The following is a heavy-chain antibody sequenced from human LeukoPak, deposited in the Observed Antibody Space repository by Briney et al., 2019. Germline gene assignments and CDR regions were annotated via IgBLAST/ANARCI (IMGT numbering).Heavy chain of an antibody. CDR1: GLTFSDYY. J-gene: IGHJ4*02. D-gene: IGHD3/OR15-3a*01. Sequence: GGSLRLSCAVSGLTFSDYYMNWIRRAPGKGLEWVSYISSTGNTIFYADSVKGRFTVSRDNAHNSLYLQMNSLRAEDTAVYYCARDLGYDFADHWGQGTLVTVSS. CDR2: ISSTGNTI. CDR3: ARDLGYDFADH. V-gene: IGHV3-11*01.